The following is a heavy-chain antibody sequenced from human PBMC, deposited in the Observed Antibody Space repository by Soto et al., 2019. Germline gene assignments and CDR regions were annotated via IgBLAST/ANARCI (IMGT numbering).Heavy chain of an antibody. CDR1: GGTFSSYA. J-gene: IGHJ6*02. CDR2: IIPIFGTA. CDR3: ASRERDFVLYYYGMDV. Sequence: QVQLVQSGAEVKKPGSSVKVSCKASGGTFSSYAISWVRQAPGQGLEWMGGIIPIFGTANYAQKFQGRVTLTXXEXTXXAYMELSSLRSEDTAVYYCASRERDFVLYYYGMDVWGQGTTVTVSS. V-gene: IGHV1-69*05. D-gene: IGHD6-6*01.